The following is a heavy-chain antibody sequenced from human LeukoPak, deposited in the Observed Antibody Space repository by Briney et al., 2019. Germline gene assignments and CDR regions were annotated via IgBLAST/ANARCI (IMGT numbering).Heavy chain of an antibody. Sequence: PGGSLRLSCAASGFTFSSYGMHWVRQAPGKGLEWVAVIWYDGSNKYYADSVKGRFTISRDNSKNTLYLQMNRLRAEDTDVYYCESDQYSSSYAFDIWGQGTMVTVSS. CDR2: IWYDGSNK. CDR3: ESDQYSSSYAFDI. V-gene: IGHV3-33*01. J-gene: IGHJ3*02. D-gene: IGHD6-6*01. CDR1: GFTFSSYG.